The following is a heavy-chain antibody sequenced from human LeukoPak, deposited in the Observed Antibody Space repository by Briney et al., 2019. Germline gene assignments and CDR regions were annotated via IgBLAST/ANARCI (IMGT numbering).Heavy chain of an antibody. D-gene: IGHD6-19*01. J-gene: IGHJ4*02. Sequence: GGSLRLSCTASGFTFCDYAMSWFRQAPGKGLEWVGFIRSKAYGGTTEYAASVKGRFTISRDDSKSIAYLQMNSLKTEDTAVYYCTSSSGWYGSGDYWGQGTLVTVSS. CDR1: GFTFCDYA. V-gene: IGHV3-49*03. CDR2: IRSKAYGGTT. CDR3: TSSSGWYGSGDY.